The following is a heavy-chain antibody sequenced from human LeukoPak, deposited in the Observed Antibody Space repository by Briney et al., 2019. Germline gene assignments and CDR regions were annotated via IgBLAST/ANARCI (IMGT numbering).Heavy chain of an antibody. CDR2: ISSSGSTI. Sequence: AGGSVRLSCAASGFTFSSYEMNWVRQAPGKGLEWVSYISSSGSTIYYADSVKGRFTISRDNAKNSLYLQMNSLRAEDTAVYYCARDKGYPNWFDPWGQGTLVTVSS. CDR3: ARDKGYPNWFDP. V-gene: IGHV3-48*03. CDR1: GFTFSSYE. D-gene: IGHD5-18*01. J-gene: IGHJ5*02.